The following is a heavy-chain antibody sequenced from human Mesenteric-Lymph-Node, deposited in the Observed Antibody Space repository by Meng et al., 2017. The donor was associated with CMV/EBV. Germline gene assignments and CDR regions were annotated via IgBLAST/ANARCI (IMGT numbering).Heavy chain of an antibody. CDR2: IYSGGGT. Sequence: GESLKISCAASGFTVSSNYMSWVRQAPGKGLEWVSVIYSGGGTYDADSVKGRFTISRDNSKNTLYLQMNSLRAEDTAVYYCARAPGTSGSWYYFDYWGQGTLVTAPQ. D-gene: IGHD6-13*01. CDR1: GFTVSSNY. J-gene: IGHJ4*02. V-gene: IGHV3-66*02. CDR3: ARAPGTSGSWYYFDY.